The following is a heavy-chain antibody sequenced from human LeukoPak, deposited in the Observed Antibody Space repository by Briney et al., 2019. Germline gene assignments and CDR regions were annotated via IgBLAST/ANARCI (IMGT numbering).Heavy chain of an antibody. CDR2: ISYDGSET. J-gene: IGHJ4*02. Sequence: PGGSLRLSCAASGFTFSNFAMHWVRQAPGKGLEWVAVISYDGSETYYGDSMKGRFIISRDNTKNSLFLQMNSLVAEDTAVYYCARGYIDNLGYSPRSSFDSWGQGSLVTVSS. CDR1: GFTFSNFA. V-gene: IGHV3-30*04. CDR3: ARGYIDNLGYSPRSSFDS. D-gene: IGHD3-22*01.